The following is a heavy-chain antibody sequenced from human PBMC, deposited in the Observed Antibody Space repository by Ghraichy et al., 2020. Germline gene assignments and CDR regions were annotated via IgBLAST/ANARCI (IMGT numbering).Heavy chain of an antibody. CDR2: IYYSGST. J-gene: IGHJ3*02. CDR3: ARLSLWFGEFYDAFDI. CDR1: GGSISSSSYY. V-gene: IGHV4-39*01. Sequence: SETLSLTCTVSGGSISSSSYYWGWLRQPPGKGLEWIGSIYYSGSTYYNPSLKSRVTISVDTSKNQFSLKLSSVTAADTAVYYCARLSLWFGEFYDAFDIWGQGTMVTVSS. D-gene: IGHD3-10*01.